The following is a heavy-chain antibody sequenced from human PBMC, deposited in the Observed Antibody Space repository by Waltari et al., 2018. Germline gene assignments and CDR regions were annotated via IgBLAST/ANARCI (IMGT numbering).Heavy chain of an antibody. D-gene: IGHD5-18*01. Sequence: EVQLLESGGGLVQPGGSLSLSCAASGFTFSSYAMTWVRQAPGKGLEWVSAVSGSGGSTYYADSVKGRFTISRDNSKNTLYLQMNSLRAEDTAVYYCAKMGGGGYSYGHFDYWGQGTLVTVSS. CDR1: GFTFSSYA. J-gene: IGHJ4*02. CDR3: AKMGGGGYSYGHFDY. CDR2: VSGSGGST. V-gene: IGHV3-23*01.